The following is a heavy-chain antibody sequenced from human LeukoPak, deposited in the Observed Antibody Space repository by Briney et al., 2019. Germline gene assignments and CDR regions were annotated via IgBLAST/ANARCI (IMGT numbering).Heavy chain of an antibody. CDR1: GFLFSNYA. Sequence: RPGGSLRLSCAASGFLFSNYAMSWVRQAPGKGLECVSAITGSGAITYYADSVKGRFSISRDNTKNTVNLQMDSLRAEDTAIYYCAKGRSDYEGYWGQGTLVTVSS. CDR2: ITGSGAIT. J-gene: IGHJ4*02. D-gene: IGHD5-12*01. V-gene: IGHV3-23*01. CDR3: AKGRSDYEGY.